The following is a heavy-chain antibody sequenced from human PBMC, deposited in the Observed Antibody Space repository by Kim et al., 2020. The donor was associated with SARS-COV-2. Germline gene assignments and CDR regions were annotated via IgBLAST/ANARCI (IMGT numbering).Heavy chain of an antibody. V-gene: IGHV3-23*01. D-gene: IGHD6-19*01. Sequence: GGSLRLSCGASGFTFSSYAMSWVRQAPGKGLEWVSGVSASGGSYADSVKGRFTISRDNSKNTLYLQMNSLRAEDTAVYYCAKKAGSSGWYGAFDYWGQGTLVTVSS. CDR1: GFTFSSYA. CDR3: AKKAGSSGWYGAFDY. CDR2: VSASGGS. J-gene: IGHJ4*02.